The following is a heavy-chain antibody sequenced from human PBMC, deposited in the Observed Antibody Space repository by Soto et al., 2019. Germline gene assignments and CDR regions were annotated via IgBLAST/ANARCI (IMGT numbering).Heavy chain of an antibody. V-gene: IGHV1-2*04. CDR2: INPNSGVT. J-gene: IGHJ6*03. CDR1: GDSFNDYY. Sequence: QVQLVQSGAEVRKPGASVTVSCRSSGDSFNDYYIHWVRQAPGQGLEWMGWINPNSGVTKYAQKFQGWVSMTRDTSIRTVYMQLRRLRSDDTAVYYCARESGGATATLDYYYFYMDVWCTGTTVTVSS. D-gene: IGHD5-12*01. CDR3: ARESGGATATLDYYYFYMDV.